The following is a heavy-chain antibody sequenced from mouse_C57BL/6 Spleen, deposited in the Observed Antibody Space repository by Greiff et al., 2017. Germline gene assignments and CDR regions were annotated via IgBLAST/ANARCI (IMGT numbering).Heavy chain of an antibody. J-gene: IGHJ2*01. Sequence: EVQRVESGGGLVKPGGSLKLSCAASGFTFSDYGMHWVRQAPEKGLEWVAYISSGSSTIYYADTVKGRFTISSDNAKNTLFMQMSSLRSEETAMYYCGRKGEQCDDPYYFDYGGKGTTLTVSS. V-gene: IGHV5-17*01. CDR3: GRKGEQCDDPYYFDY. CDR2: ISSGSSTI. CDR1: GFTFSDYG.